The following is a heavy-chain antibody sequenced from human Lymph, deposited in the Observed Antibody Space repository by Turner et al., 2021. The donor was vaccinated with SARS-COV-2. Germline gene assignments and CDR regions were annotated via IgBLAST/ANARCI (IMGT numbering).Heavy chain of an antibody. Sequence: EVQLVEPGGGLIQPGGSLWLSCAASGIILSRTYMNWVRQAPGKGLEWVSVIYSGGTTYYADSVKGRFTISRDNTKNTLYLQMNSLGVEDTAVYYGARDLGTYGMDVWGQGTTVTVSS. V-gene: IGHV3-53*01. CDR3: ARDLGTYGMDV. D-gene: IGHD6-13*01. CDR1: GIILSRTY. J-gene: IGHJ6*02. CDR2: IYSGGTT.